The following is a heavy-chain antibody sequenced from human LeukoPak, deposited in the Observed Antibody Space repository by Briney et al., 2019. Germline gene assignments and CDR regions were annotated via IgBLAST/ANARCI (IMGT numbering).Heavy chain of an antibody. CDR3: ASTKTIAARAFDI. D-gene: IGHD6-6*01. CDR2: IYYTGTT. Sequence: SETLSLTCTVSGGSVSNGSYYWGWIRQPPGKGLEWIGSIYYTGTTYYNPSLKSRVTISVDTSKNQFSLKLSSVTAADTAVYYCASTKTIAARAFDIWGQGTMVTVSS. J-gene: IGHJ3*02. CDR1: GGSVSNGSYY. V-gene: IGHV4-39*01.